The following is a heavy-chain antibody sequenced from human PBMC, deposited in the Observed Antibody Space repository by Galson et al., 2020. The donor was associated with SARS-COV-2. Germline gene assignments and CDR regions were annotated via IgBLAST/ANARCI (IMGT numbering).Heavy chain of an antibody. V-gene: IGHV3-33*01. J-gene: IGHJ6*02. CDR3: ARDAGYYDILRGGMDV. CDR2: IWYDGSNK. Sequence: GGSLKISCAASGFTFSSYGMHWVRQAPGTGLEWVAVIWYDGSNKYYADSVKGRFTISRDNSKNTLYLQMNSLRAEDTAVYYCARDAGYYDILRGGMDVWGQGTTVTVSS. D-gene: IGHD3-9*01. CDR1: GFTFSSYG.